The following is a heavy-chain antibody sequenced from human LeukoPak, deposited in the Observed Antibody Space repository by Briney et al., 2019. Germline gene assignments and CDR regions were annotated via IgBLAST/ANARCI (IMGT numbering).Heavy chain of an antibody. CDR3: AKEGDYGDYFDY. Sequence: GGSLRLSCAASGFTFNNYAMSWVRQAPGKGLEWVSSISGSGDSTYYAASVKGRFTISRDNSKNTLYLQMNSLRAEDTAVYYCAKEGDYGDYFDYWGQGTLVTVSS. J-gene: IGHJ4*02. CDR1: GFTFNNYA. CDR2: ISGSGDST. V-gene: IGHV3-23*01. D-gene: IGHD4-17*01.